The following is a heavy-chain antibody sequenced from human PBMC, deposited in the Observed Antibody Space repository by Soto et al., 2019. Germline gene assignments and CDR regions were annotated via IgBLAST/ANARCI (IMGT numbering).Heavy chain of an antibody. D-gene: IGHD3-22*01. CDR2: IYSGGSI. CDR1: GFNITNNY. CDR3: ARSYDSSGYYPGSFDY. V-gene: IGHV3-53*02. J-gene: IGHJ4*02. Sequence: EVQLVETGGGLIQPGGSLRLSCAASGFNITNNYMSWVRQAPGKGLEWVSFIYSGGSIYYEDSVKGRFSISRDISKNTLFLQMNILRAEDTAVYYCARSYDSSGYYPGSFDYWGQGTLVTVSS.